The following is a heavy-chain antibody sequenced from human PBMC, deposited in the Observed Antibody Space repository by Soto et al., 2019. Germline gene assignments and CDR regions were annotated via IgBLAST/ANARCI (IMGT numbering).Heavy chain of an antibody. CDR2: IYYSGST. J-gene: IGHJ5*02. CDR1: GGSISRYY. CDR3: ARVPTLNWFDP. Sequence: PSETLSLTCTVSGGSISRYYWSWIRQPPGKGLEWIGYIYYSGSTNYNPSLKSRVTTSVDTSENQFSLKLSSVTAADTAVYYCARVPTLNWFDPWGQGTLVTVSS. V-gene: IGHV4-59*01.